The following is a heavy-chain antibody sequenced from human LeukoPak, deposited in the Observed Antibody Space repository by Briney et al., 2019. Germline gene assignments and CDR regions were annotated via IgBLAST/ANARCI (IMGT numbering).Heavy chain of an antibody. Sequence: GSLRLSCAASGFTFSSYSMNWVRQAPGKGLEWVAVLWPDGITTRYADSVEGRFTMSRDNSKNTVYVQMNSLRAEDTAVYFCARRGGSGTFPHNFDAWGQGILVTVSS. CDR2: LWPDGITT. CDR3: ARRGGSGTFPHNFDA. J-gene: IGHJ5*02. CDR1: GFTFSSYS. D-gene: IGHD3-10*01. V-gene: IGHV3-33*08.